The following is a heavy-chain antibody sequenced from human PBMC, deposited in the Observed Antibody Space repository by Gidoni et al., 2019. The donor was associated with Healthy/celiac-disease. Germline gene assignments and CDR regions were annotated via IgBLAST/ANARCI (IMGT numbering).Heavy chain of an antibody. CDR1: GGSISSSRYY. CDR2: IYYSGST. J-gene: IGHJ4*02. V-gene: IGHV4-39*07. CDR3: ARDVGAGSGGNY. D-gene: IGHD2-15*01. Sequence: QLQLQESGPGLVKPSETLSLTCTVPGGSISSSRYYWGWIRQPPGKGLEWSGSIYYSGSTYYNPSLKSRVTISVDTSKNQFSLKLSSVTAADTAVYYCARDVGAGSGGNYWGQGTLVTVSS.